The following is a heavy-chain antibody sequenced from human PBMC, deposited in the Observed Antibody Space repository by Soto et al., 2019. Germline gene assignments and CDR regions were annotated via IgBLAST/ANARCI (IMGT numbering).Heavy chain of an antibody. CDR3: ARGDCSSTSCYRGYYYYGMDV. Sequence: GASVKVSCKASGYTFTSYAMHWVRQAPGQRLEWMGWINAGNGNTKYSQKFQGRVTITRDTSASTAYMELSSLRSEDTAVYYCARGDCSSTSCYRGYYYYGMDVWGQGTTVTVSS. D-gene: IGHD2-2*02. V-gene: IGHV1-3*01. CDR1: GYTFTSYA. J-gene: IGHJ6*02. CDR2: INAGNGNT.